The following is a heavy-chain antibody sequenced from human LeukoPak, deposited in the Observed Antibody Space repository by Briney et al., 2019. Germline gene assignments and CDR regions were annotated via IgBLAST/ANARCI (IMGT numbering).Heavy chain of an antibody. D-gene: IGHD6-13*01. CDR2: ISYDGSNT. V-gene: IGHV3-30-3*01. Sequence: GGSLRLSCARSGFTFSSYAMHWVRQAPGKGLEWVAVISYDGSNTYYADSVKGRFTISRDNSKNTLYLQMNSLRAEDTAVYYCARSPAAGYYYGVDVWGQGTTVTVSS. J-gene: IGHJ6*01. CDR1: GFTFSSYA. CDR3: ARSPAAGYYYGVDV.